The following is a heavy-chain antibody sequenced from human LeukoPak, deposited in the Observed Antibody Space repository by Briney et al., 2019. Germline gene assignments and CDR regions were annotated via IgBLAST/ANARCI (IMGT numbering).Heavy chain of an antibody. J-gene: IGHJ6*03. V-gene: IGHV4-4*02. Sequence: SETLSLTCAVSGGSISSSNWWSWVRPPPGKGLEWIGVIYHSGSTNYNPSLRSRVTISVDTSKNQFSLKLNSVTAADTAVYYCARIIAAAGTTKESPYYYYYYMDVWGKGTTVTVSS. D-gene: IGHD6-13*01. CDR1: GGSISSSNW. CDR3: ARIIAAAGTTKESPYYYYYYMDV. CDR2: IYHSGST.